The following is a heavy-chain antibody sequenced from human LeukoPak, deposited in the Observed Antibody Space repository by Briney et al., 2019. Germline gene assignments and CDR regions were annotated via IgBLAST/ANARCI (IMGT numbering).Heavy chain of an antibody. D-gene: IGHD6-13*01. J-gene: IGHJ4*02. CDR3: ARLLHPQSSSWFTDS. Sequence: SETLSLTCTVPSGSINTYYWTWIRQPPGKGLEWIGYIYYSGNTNYSPSLKSRVTISVDTSKNQFSLKLSSVTAADTAVYYCARLLHPQSSSWFTDSWGQGTLVTVSS. CDR1: SGSINTYY. CDR2: IYYSGNT. V-gene: IGHV4-59*01.